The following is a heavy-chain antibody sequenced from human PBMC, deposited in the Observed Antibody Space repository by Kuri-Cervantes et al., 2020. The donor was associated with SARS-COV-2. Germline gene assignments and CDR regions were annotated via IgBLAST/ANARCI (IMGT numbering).Heavy chain of an antibody. CDR3: ARSQPHPLGYYYYYYMDV. Sequence: GGSLRLSCKASGYTFTGYYMHWVRQAPGQGLEWMGGIIPIFGTANYAQKFQGRVTITTDESTSTAYMELSSLRSEDTAVYYCARSQPHPLGYYYYYYMDVWGKGTTVTVSS. V-gene: IGHV1-69*05. CDR1: GYTFTGYY. J-gene: IGHJ6*03. CDR2: IIPIFGTA. D-gene: IGHD7-27*01.